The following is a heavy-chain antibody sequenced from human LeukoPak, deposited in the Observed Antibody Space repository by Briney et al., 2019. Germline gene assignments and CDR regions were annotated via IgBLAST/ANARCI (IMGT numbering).Heavy chain of an antibody. CDR1: GGTFSNYA. V-gene: IGHV1-69*13. D-gene: IGHD3-3*01. CDR3: ARPRTYYDFWRGYPPFDY. J-gene: IGHJ4*02. CDR2: IITNYGTT. Sequence: SVKVSCKASGGTFSNYAISWVRQAPGQGLEWMGGIITNYGTTNYAQKYQGRVTITADESATTVYMELSSLRSEDTAVYYCARPRTYYDFWRGYPPFDYWGQGTLVTVSS.